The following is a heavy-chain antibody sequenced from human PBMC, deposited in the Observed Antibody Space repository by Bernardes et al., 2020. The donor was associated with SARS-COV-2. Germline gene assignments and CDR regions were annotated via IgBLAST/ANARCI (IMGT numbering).Heavy chain of an antibody. CDR3: ARPPNDFVRVAVAVLGY. D-gene: IGHD6-19*01. J-gene: IGHJ4*02. V-gene: IGHV3-30*01. Sequence: GGSLRLSCAASGFTFSSYAMHWVRQAPGKGLEWVAVISYDGSNKYYADSVKGRFTISRDNSKNTLYLQMNSLRAEDTAVYYCARPPNDFVRVAVAVLGYWGQGTLVTVSS. CDR2: ISYDGSNK. CDR1: GFTFSSYA.